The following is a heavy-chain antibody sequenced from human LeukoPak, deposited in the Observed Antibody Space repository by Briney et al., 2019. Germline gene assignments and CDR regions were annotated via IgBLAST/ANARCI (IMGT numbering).Heavy chain of an antibody. CDR3: ARAYSSSWYYNWFDP. Sequence: SETLSLTCTISGDYIGRINYYWGWIRQPPGKGLEWIVSMSYSGHTYYNPSLKSRVTTSIDTSKNQLSLNLKSVTAADTAVYYCARAYSSSWYYNWFDPWGQGTLVTVSS. J-gene: IGHJ5*02. CDR2: MSYSGHT. CDR1: GDYIGRINYY. V-gene: IGHV4-39*07. D-gene: IGHD6-13*01.